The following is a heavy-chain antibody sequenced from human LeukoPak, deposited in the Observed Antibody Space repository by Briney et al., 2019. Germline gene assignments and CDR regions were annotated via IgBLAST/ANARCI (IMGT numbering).Heavy chain of an antibody. Sequence: GGSLRLSCAASGLTFSRHYMHWVRHAPGKGLVWVSRVNGVGTDRIYADSVKGRFTISRDNSKNTLYLQMNSLRAEDTAVYYCAKDQRELPGHWGQGTLVTVSS. CDR2: VNGVGTDR. J-gene: IGHJ4*02. CDR3: AKDQRELPGH. D-gene: IGHD1-26*01. CDR1: GLTFSRHY. V-gene: IGHV3-74*01.